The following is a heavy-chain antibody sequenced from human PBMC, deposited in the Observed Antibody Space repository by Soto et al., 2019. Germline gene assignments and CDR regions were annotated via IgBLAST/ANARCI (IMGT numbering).Heavy chain of an antibody. J-gene: IGHJ4*02. CDR3: AKRSSSSTFDY. CDR1: GFTFTSYA. CDR2: ISGSDDST. Sequence: EVQLLESGGGLVQPGESLRLSFAASGFTFTSYALSWFRQAPGKGLEWVSVISGSDDSTYYADSVKGRFTISRDNSKNTLYLQMNSLRAEDTAVYYCAKRSSSSTFDYWGQGTLVTVSS. D-gene: IGHD6-6*01. V-gene: IGHV3-23*01.